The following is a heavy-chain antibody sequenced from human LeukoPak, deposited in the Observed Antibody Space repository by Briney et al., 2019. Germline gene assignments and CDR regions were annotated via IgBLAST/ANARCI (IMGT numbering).Heavy chain of an antibody. V-gene: IGHV3-23*01. CDR1: GFTFSSFA. J-gene: IGHJ4*02. D-gene: IGHD3-3*01. CDR3: AKTGPSIFGVPAGY. Sequence: SGGSLRLSCAASGFTFSSFAMTWVRQAPGKGLGWVSAISGSGGSTYYADSVKGRFTISRDNSKNTLYLQMNSLRAEDTAVYYCAKTGPSIFGVPAGYWGQGTLVTVSS. CDR2: ISGSGGST.